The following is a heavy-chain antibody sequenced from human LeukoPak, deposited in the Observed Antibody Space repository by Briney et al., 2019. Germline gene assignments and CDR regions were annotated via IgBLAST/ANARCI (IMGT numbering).Heavy chain of an antibody. CDR3: ARDPRDGYDFDY. J-gene: IGHJ4*02. Sequence: PGGSLRLSCAASGFTFSSYSMNWVRQAPGKGLEWVSSISSSSSYIYYADSVKGRFPISRDNANNSLYLQMNSLRAEDTAVYYCARDPRDGYDFDYWGQGTLVTVSS. D-gene: IGHD5-24*01. V-gene: IGHV3-21*01. CDR2: ISSSSSYI. CDR1: GFTFSSYS.